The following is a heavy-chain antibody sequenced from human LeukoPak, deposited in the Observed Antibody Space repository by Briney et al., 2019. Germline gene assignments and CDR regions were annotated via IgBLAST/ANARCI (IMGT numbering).Heavy chain of an antibody. Sequence: ASVKVSCKASGYTFTGYYMHWVRQAPGQGLEWMGWINPNSGGTNDAQKFQGRVTMTRDTSISTAYMELSGLRSDDAAVYYCARVRDGYNDAYDIWGQGTMITVPS. CDR2: INPNSGGT. D-gene: IGHD5-24*01. CDR3: ARVRDGYNDAYDI. V-gene: IGHV1-2*02. CDR1: GYTFTGYY. J-gene: IGHJ3*02.